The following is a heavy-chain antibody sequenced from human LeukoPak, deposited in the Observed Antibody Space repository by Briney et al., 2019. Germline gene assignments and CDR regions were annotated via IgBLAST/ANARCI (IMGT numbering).Heavy chain of an antibody. CDR3: LRDLNWSLDQ. D-gene: IGHD1-20*01. CDR2: ISSTGGST. V-gene: IGHV3-23*01. CDR1: GFTFSSYA. Sequence: GGSLRLSCAGSGFTFSSYAMSWVRQAPGKGLEWVSVISSTGGSTFYADSVKGRFTISRDNSKSTMFLQMNSLRAEDTAVYYCLRDLNWSLDQWGQGTLVTVSS. J-gene: IGHJ4*02.